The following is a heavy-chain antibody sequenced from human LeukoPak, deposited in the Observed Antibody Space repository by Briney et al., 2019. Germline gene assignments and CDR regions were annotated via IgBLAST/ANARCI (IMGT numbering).Heavy chain of an antibody. D-gene: IGHD5-12*01. J-gene: IGHJ4*02. V-gene: IGHV3-74*01. CDR1: GFTFSSHS. Sequence: GGSLRLSCAASGFTFSSHSMNWVRQAPGKGLEWVSRINSDGSNTNYAGSVKGRFTISRDNAKNTLYLQMNSLRVEDTAVYYCASGYARSARHQSDFWGQGTVVTVSS. CDR2: INSDGSNT. CDR3: ASGYARSARHQSDF.